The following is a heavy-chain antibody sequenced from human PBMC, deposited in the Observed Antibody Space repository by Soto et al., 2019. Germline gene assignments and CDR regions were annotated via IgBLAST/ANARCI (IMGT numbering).Heavy chain of an antibody. CDR1: GYSFTSYW. D-gene: IGHD3-3*01. V-gene: IGHV5-10-1*01. J-gene: IGHJ6*02. CDR3: ARPSHTYYDFWSGYYNDYYYGMDV. CDR2: IDPSDSYT. Sequence: GESLKISCKGSGYSFTSYWISWVRQMPWKGLEWMGRIDPSDSYTNYSPSFQGHVTISADKSISTAYLQWSSLKASDTAMYYCARPSHTYYDFWSGYYNDYYYGMDVWGQGTTVTVSS.